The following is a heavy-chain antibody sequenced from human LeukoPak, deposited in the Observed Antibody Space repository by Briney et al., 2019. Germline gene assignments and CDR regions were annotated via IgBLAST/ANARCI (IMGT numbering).Heavy chain of an antibody. CDR3: ASVTGSHYVSWFDP. Sequence: SETLSLTCTVSGGSISSYYWSWIRQPAGKGLEWIGRIYTSGSTNYNPSLKSRVTMSVDTSKNQFSLKLSSVTAADTAVYYCASVTGSHYVSWFDPWGQGTLVTVSS. J-gene: IGHJ5*02. D-gene: IGHD4-17*01. CDR1: GGSISSYY. V-gene: IGHV4-4*07. CDR2: IYTSGST.